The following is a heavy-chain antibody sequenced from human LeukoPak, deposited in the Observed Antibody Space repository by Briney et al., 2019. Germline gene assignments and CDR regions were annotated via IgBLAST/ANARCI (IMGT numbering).Heavy chain of an antibody. D-gene: IGHD3-10*01. CDR2: ISSSGSTI. CDR3: ARGNTMIRGVIYDY. CDR1: GFTFSDYY. Sequence: GESLKVSCAASGFTFSDYYMSWIRQAPGKGLEWVSYISSSGSTIYYADSVKGRFTISRDNAKNSLYLQMNSLRAEDTAVYYCARGNTMIRGVIYDYWGQGTLVTVSS. J-gene: IGHJ4*02. V-gene: IGHV3-11*04.